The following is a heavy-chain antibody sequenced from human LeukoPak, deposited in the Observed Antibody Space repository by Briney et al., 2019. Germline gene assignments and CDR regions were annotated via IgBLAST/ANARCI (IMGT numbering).Heavy chain of an antibody. D-gene: IGHD6-13*01. CDR1: GFTFSSYW. CDR3: ARAARGAAAGTVEFDY. CDR2: INSDGSST. V-gene: IGHV3-74*01. J-gene: IGHJ4*02. Sequence: PGGSLRLSCAASGFTFSSYWMHWFRQAPGKGLVWVSRINSDGSSTSYADSVKGRFTISRDNAKNTLYLQMNSLRAEDTAVYYCARAARGAAAGTVEFDYWGQGTLVTVSS.